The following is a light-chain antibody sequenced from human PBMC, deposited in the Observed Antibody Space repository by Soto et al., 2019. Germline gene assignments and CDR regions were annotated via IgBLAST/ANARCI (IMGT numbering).Light chain of an antibody. J-gene: IGKJ1*01. CDR3: QQYGSSGT. CDR1: QSVSSN. V-gene: IGKV3-15*01. CDR2: GAS. Sequence: EIVLTQSPGTLSVSPGERATLSCRASQSVSSNLAWYQQKPGQAPRLLIYGASTRATGIPARFSGSGSGTEFTLTISSLQSEDFAVYYCQQYGSSGTFGQGTKVDIK.